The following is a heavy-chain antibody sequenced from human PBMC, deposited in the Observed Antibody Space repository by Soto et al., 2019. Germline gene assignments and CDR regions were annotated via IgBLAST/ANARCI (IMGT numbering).Heavy chain of an antibody. Sequence: QVQLQESGPGLVKPSGTLSLTCAVSGGSISSSNWWSWVRQPPGKGLEGIGEIYHSGSTNYNPSLTCRVTISVDKSKNQFSPKLSSVTAADTAVYYCARAAMGGSSWPFDYWGQGTLVTVSS. J-gene: IGHJ4*02. V-gene: IGHV4-4*02. CDR1: GGSISSSNW. CDR3: ARAAMGGSSWPFDY. CDR2: IYHSGST. D-gene: IGHD6-13*01.